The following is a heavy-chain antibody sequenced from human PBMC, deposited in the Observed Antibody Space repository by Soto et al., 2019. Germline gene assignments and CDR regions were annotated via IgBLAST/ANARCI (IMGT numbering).Heavy chain of an antibody. V-gene: IGHV3-48*02. CDR2: ISSSGDAI. J-gene: IGHJ6*02. D-gene: IGHD6-13*01. CDR3: ARDHGGSTWFVGVYYFFGMDV. Sequence: EVQLVESGGDLVQPGGSPRLSCAASGFIFSDYTMTWVRQAPGRGLEFVSHISSSGDAIFYAESVKGRFTVSRDNAKNSLYLQMTSLRDDDTAVYFCARDHGGSTWFVGVYYFFGMDVWGQGTAVTVSS. CDR1: GFIFSDYT.